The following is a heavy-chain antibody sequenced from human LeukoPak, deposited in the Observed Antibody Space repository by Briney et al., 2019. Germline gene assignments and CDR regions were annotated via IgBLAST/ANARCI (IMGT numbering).Heavy chain of an antibody. CDR1: RITFSSYA. CDR2: ISGSGGNT. V-gene: IGHV3-23*01. Sequence: PGGTLRLSCAASRITFSSYAMNWVRQAPGKGLEWVSAISGSGGNTYYADSVKGRFTISRDNSKNTRYLQMNSLRAEDTAVYYCAKPARTDYADYWGQGTLVTVSS. CDR3: AKPARTDYADY. J-gene: IGHJ4*02. D-gene: IGHD1-1*01.